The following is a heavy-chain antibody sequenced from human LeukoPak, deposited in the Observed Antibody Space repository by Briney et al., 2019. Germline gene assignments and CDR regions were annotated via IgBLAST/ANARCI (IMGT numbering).Heavy chain of an antibody. J-gene: IGHJ4*02. CDR2: INPDTGGT. Sequence: ASMKVSCKASGYTFTGYYLHWVRQAPGQGLEWMGWINPDTGGTNYAQKFQGRVSMTRDTSISTAYMELSRLTSDDTAVYSCARGGTVTTTIDHWGQGTLVTVSS. CDR3: ARGGTVTTTIDH. V-gene: IGHV1-2*02. CDR1: GYTFTGYY. D-gene: IGHD4-17*01.